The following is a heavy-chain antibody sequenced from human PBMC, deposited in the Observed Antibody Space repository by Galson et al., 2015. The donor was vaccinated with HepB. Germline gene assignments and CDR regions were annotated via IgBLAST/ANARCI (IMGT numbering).Heavy chain of an antibody. Sequence: SLRLSCAASGFTFSSYGMSWVRQAPGKGLEWVSTISGSGGNTYYADSVKGRFTISRDNSKNTLYLQMNSLRDEVTAVYYCAKFYGADLLWFGELWDWGQGTLVTVSS. D-gene: IGHD3-10*01. CDR1: GFTFSSYG. CDR2: ISGSGGNT. V-gene: IGHV3-23*01. J-gene: IGHJ4*02. CDR3: AKFYGADLLWFGELWD.